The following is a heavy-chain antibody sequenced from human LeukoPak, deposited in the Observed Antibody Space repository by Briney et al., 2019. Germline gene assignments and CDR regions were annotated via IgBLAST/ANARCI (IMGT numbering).Heavy chain of an antibody. CDR1: GYTFTGYY. CDR2: INPNSGGT. J-gene: IGHJ4*02. CDR3: ATAGKGAYCGGDCYSH. V-gene: IGHV1-2*06. Sequence: ASVKVSCKASGYTFTGYYMHWVRQAPGQGLEWMGRINPNSGGTNYAQKFQGRVTMTRDTSTSTAYMELSRLRSDDTAVYYCATAGKGAYCGGDCYSHWGQGTLVTVSS. D-gene: IGHD2-21*02.